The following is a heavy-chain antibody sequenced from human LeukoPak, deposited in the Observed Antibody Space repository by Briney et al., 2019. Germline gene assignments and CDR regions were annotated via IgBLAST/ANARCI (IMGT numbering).Heavy chain of an antibody. Sequence: GRSLRLSCAASGFTFSSYAMHWVRQAPGKGLEWVAVISYDGSNKYYADSVKGRFTISRDNAKNSLYLQMNSLRAEDTAVYYCARTDHPAAAGFDYWGQGTLVTVSS. CDR3: ARTDHPAAAGFDY. D-gene: IGHD6-13*01. J-gene: IGHJ4*02. V-gene: IGHV3-30-3*01. CDR1: GFTFSSYA. CDR2: ISYDGSNK.